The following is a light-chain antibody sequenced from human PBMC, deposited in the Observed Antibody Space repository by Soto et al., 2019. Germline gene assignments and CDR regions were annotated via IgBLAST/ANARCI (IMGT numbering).Light chain of an antibody. CDR2: DVS. J-gene: IGLJ1*01. CDR1: ISDVGGYNY. CDR3: CSYAGRYTYV. V-gene: IGLV2-11*01. Sequence: QSALTQPRSVSGSPGQSVTISCSGTISDVGGYNYVSWNQQHPGKAPKVMIYDVSKRPSGVPDRFSGSKSGNTASLTISGLQAEDEADYYCCSYAGRYTYVFGTGTKVTVL.